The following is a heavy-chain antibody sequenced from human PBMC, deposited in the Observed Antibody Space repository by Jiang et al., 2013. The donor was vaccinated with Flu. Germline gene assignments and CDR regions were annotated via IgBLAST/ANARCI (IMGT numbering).Heavy chain of an antibody. J-gene: IGHJ5*02. CDR3: ARRYCSSTSCSLGDWFDP. Sequence: KPTQTLTLTCTFSGFSLSTSGMCVSWIRQPPGKALEWLALIDWDDDKYYSTSLKTRLTISKDTSKNQVVLTMTNMDPVDTATYYCARRYCSSTSCSLGDWFDPWGQGPWSPSPQ. CDR1: GFSLSTSGMC. V-gene: IGHV2-70*01. CDR2: IDWDDDK. D-gene: IGHD2-2*01.